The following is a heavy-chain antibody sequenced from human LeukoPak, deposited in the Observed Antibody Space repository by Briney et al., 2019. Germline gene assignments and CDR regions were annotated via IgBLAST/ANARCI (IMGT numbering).Heavy chain of an antibody. Sequence: PGGSLRLSCAASGFTFSSYWMHWVRQVPGKGLVWVSHINSDGSSITYADSVKGRFTISRDNAENTLHLQMDSLRAEDTAVYYXARDKSYNLDCWGQGTLVTVSS. D-gene: IGHD5-24*01. CDR1: GFTFSSYW. CDR2: INSDGSSI. J-gene: IGHJ4*02. V-gene: IGHV3-74*01. CDR3: ARDKSYNLDC.